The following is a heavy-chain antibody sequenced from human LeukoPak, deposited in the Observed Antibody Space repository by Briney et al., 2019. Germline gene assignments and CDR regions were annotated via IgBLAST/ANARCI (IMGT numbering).Heavy chain of an antibody. J-gene: IGHJ4*02. CDR1: GGSISSSSYY. V-gene: IGHV4-39*01. CDR2: IYYSGST. CDR3: ARLRVAVIDY. D-gene: IGHD6-19*01. Sequence: PAETLSLTCTVSGGSISSSSYYWGWIRQPPGKGLEWIGSIYYSGSTYYNPSLKSRVTISVDTSKNQFSLKLSSVTAADTAVYYCARLRVAVIDYWGQGTLATVSS.